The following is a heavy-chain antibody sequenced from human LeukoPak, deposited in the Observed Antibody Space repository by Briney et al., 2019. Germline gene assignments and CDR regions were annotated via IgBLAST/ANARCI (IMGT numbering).Heavy chain of an antibody. CDR1: GFTFSSYA. CDR3: VKERGARGGVGAYY. J-gene: IGHJ4*02. V-gene: IGHV3-23*01. Sequence: GGSLRLSCAASGFTFSSYAMSWVRQAPGKGLEWVSAISGSGGSTYYADSVKGRFTISRDNSKNTLYLQMNSLRAEDTAVYYCVKERGARGGVGAYYWGQGTLVTVSS. D-gene: IGHD1-26*01. CDR2: ISGSGGST.